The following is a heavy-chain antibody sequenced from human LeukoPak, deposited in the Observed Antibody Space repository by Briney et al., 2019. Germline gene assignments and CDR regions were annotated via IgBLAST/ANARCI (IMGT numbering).Heavy chain of an antibody. CDR3: ARDFRGRYCSGGSCYSEADY. CDR1: GGSISGGSYY. V-gene: IGHV4-61*02. J-gene: IGHJ4*02. Sequence: SQTLSLICTVSGGSISGGSYYWSWSRQPAGKGLEWIGRIYASGSTNYNPSLNNRLTISLDTSKNQFSLKLSSVTAADTAVYYCARDFRGRYCSGGSCYSEADYWGQGTLVTVSS. CDR2: IYASGST. D-gene: IGHD2-15*01.